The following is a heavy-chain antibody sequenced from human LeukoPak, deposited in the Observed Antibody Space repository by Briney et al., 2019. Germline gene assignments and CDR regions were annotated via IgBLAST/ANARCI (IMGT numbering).Heavy chain of an antibody. CDR2: ISHSGNT. Sequence: PSETLSLTCTVSGGAVNTYYWSWIRQTPGKGLEWIGYISHSGNTDYAPSLKSRVTISVDTSKSQFSLKLSSVTAADTAVYYCARLPTITFFDYWGQGTLVTVSS. CDR3: ARLPTITFFDY. V-gene: IGHV4-59*08. D-gene: IGHD5-12*01. CDR1: GGAVNTYY. J-gene: IGHJ4*02.